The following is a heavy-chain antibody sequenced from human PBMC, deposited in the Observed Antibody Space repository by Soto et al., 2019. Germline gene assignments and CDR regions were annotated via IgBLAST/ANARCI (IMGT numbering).Heavy chain of an antibody. CDR2: INSDGSST. CDR3: AREEIVVVPAAILDYYYYYGMDV. V-gene: IGHV3-74*01. CDR1: GFTFSSYW. Sequence: GGSLRLSCAASGFTFSSYWMHWVRQAPGKGLVWVSRINSDGSSTSYADSVKGRFIISRDNAKNTLYLQMNSLRAEDTAVYYCAREEIVVVPAAILDYYYYYGMDVWGQGTTVTVSS. D-gene: IGHD2-2*01. J-gene: IGHJ6*02.